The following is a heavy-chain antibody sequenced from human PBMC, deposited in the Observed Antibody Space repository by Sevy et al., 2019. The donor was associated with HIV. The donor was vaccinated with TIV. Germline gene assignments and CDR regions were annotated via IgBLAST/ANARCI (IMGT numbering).Heavy chain of an antibody. J-gene: IGHJ4*02. CDR3: AKDGLGIAVAGTRAYYFDY. CDR1: GFTFDDYT. CDR2: ISWDGGST. D-gene: IGHD6-19*01. Sequence: GGSLRLSCAASGFTFDDYTMHWVRQAPGKGLEWVSLISWDGGSTYYADSVKGRFTISGDNSKNSLYLQMNSLRTEDTALYYCAKDGLGIAVAGTRAYYFDYWGQGTLVTVSS. V-gene: IGHV3-43*01.